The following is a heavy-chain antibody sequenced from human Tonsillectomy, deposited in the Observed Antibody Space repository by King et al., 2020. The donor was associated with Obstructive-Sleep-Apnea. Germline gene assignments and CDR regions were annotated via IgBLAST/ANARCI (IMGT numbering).Heavy chain of an antibody. CDR1: GGSISYYY. CDR3: ATRLPGDYYFDY. Sequence: VQLQESGPGLVKPSETLSLTCTVSGGSISYYYWSWIRQPPGKGLEWIGYIYHSGSTNYNPSLTSRLTISIDTSKNQFSLKLSSVTAADTAVYYCATRLPGDYYFDYWGQGTLVTVSS. V-gene: IGHV4-59*08. J-gene: IGHJ4*02. CDR2: IYHSGST. D-gene: IGHD3-10*01.